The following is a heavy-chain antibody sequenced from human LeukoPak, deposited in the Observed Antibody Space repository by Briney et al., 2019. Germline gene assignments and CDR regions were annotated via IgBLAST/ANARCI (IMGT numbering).Heavy chain of an antibody. CDR1: GGTFSSYA. CDR3: ARDRYIVATIPDY. D-gene: IGHD5-12*01. Sequence: SVKVSCKASGGTFSSYAISWVRQAPGQGLEWMGRIIPILGIANYAQKFQGRVTMTRDTSISTAYMELRSLRSDDTAVYYCARDRYIVATIPDYWGQGTLVTVSS. J-gene: IGHJ4*02. CDR2: IIPILGIA. V-gene: IGHV1-69*04.